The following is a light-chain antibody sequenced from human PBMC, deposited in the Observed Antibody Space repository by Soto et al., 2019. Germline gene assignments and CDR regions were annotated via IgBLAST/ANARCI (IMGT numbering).Light chain of an antibody. J-gene: IGKJ1*01. Sequence: EIVLTQSPATLSLSPGDRATLSCRASQSVSGSLAWYRHHPGQAPRLVIYDTSKRATGIPARFSGDGSGADFTLTISRLEPEDFAVYYCQQYGTSSWTFGQGTKVDIK. CDR3: QQYGTSSWT. V-gene: IGKV3-11*01. CDR2: DTS. CDR1: QSVSGS.